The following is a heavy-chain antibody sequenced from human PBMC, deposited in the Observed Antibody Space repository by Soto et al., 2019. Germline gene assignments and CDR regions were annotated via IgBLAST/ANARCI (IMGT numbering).Heavy chain of an antibody. D-gene: IGHD6-13*01. CDR3: VRAADRIRGYRPVSAFLLNRSSDL. CDR2: IYYSGNT. Sequence: TPGKGLEWIGSIYYSGNTYYNPSLKSRVTISVDTSKNQFSLKLSSVTAADTAVYFFVRAADRIRGYRPVSAFLLNRSSDL. V-gene: IGHV4-39*01. J-gene: IGHJ2*01.